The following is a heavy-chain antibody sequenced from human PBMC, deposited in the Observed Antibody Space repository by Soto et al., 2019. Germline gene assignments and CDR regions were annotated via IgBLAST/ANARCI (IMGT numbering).Heavy chain of an antibody. J-gene: IGHJ4*02. CDR2: INHSGST. CDR1: GWSFIGYY. CDR3: ATTDIVVVPAGSRRYFDY. V-gene: IGHV4-34*01. Sequence: ASETLSLTCAFYGWSFIGYYWSWIRQPPGKGLEWIGEINHSGSTNYNPSLKSRVTISVDTPKNQFSLKLSSVTAADTAVYYCATTDIVVVPAGSRRYFDYWGQGTLVTVSS. D-gene: IGHD2-2*01.